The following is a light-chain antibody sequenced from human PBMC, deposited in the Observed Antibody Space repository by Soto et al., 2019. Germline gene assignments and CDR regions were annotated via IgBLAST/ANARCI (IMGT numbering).Light chain of an antibody. CDR1: NIGTKN. V-gene: IGLV3-21*02. J-gene: IGLJ2*01. Sequence: SYDLTQPPSLSVAPGQTARITCGGNNIGTKNVHWYQQQPGQAPVLVVYDDQDRPSGIPERFSGSNSGNTATLTISRVEAGDEADYYCQVRDNRGIFGGGTKLTVL. CDR2: DDQ. CDR3: QVRDNRGI.